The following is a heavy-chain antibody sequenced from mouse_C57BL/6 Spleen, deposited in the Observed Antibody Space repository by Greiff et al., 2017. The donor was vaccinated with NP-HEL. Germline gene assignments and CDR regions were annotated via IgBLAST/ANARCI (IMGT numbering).Heavy chain of an antibody. J-gene: IGHJ4*01. CDR2: IYPRSGNT. D-gene: IGHD1-1*01. V-gene: IGHV1-81*01. CDR1: GYTFTSYG. CDR3: ANLFTTVVADGAMDY. Sequence: QVQLQQSGAELARPGASVKLSCKASGYTFTSYGISWVKQRTGQGLEWIGEIYPRSGNTYYNEKLKGKATLTADNSYSTAYMTLLSQTSEDSAVDFGANLFTTVVADGAMDYWGQGTSVTVSS.